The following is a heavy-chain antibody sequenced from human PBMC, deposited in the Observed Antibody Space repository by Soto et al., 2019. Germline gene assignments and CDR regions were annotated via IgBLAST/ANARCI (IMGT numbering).Heavy chain of an antibody. J-gene: IGHJ6*02. Sequence: GASVEVSCKASGYTFTSYSMHWVRQAPGQRLDWMGWINAGNGNTKYSQKFQGRVTITRDTSASTAYMELSSLRSEDTAVYYCARDLGLTGTKPVKYYYYYSGMDVWGQGTTVTVSS. V-gene: IGHV1-3*01. CDR1: GYTFTSYS. D-gene: IGHD1-7*01. CDR3: ARDLGLTGTKPVKYYYYYSGMDV. CDR2: INAGNGNT.